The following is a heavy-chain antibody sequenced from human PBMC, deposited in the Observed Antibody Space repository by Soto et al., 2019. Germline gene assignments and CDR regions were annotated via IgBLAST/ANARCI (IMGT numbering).Heavy chain of an antibody. CDR2: ISPIFGTA. Sequence: QVQLVQSGAEVKKPGSSVKVSCKASGGTFSSYAISWVRQAPGQGLEWMGGISPIFGTANYAQKFQGRVTITADESTSTAYMELSSLRSEDTAVYYCASGETRGGLIYYYYGMDVWGQGTTVTVSS. J-gene: IGHJ6*02. CDR1: GGTFSSYA. D-gene: IGHD2-21*01. V-gene: IGHV1-69*01. CDR3: ASGETRGGLIYYYYGMDV.